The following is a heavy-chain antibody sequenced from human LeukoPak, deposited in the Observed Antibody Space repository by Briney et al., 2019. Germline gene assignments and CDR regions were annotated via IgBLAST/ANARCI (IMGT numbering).Heavy chain of an antibody. CDR1: GFTVSSNY. Sequence: GGSLRLSCAASGFTVSSNYMSWVRQAPGKGLEWVSVIYSGGSTYYADSVKGRFTISRDNSKNTLYLQMNSLRAEDTAVYYCARVGEAAAGTNPPLYFDYWGQGTLVTVSS. CDR2: IYSGGST. CDR3: ARVGEAAAGTNPPLYFDY. D-gene: IGHD6-13*01. J-gene: IGHJ4*02. V-gene: IGHV3-66*01.